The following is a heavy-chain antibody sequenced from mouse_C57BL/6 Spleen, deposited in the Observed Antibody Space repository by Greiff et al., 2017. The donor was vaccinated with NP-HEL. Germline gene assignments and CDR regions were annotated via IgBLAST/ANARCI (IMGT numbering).Heavy chain of an antibody. J-gene: IGHJ4*01. CDR1: GFTFSSYA. CDR3: TIYYDYGGDAMDY. Sequence: EVKLQESGEGLVKPGGSLKLSCAASGFTFSSYAMSWVRQTPEKRLEWVAYISSGGDYIYYADTVKGRFTISRDNARNTLYLQMSSLKSEDTAMYYCTIYYDYGGDAMDYWGQGTSVTVSS. V-gene: IGHV5-9-1*02. CDR2: ISSGGDYI. D-gene: IGHD2-4*01.